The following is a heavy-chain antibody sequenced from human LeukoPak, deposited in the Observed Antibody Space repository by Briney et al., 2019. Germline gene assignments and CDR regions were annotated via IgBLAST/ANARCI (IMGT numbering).Heavy chain of an antibody. Sequence: SGPTLVNPTQTLTLTCTFSGFSLSTSGMCVSWIRQPPGKALEWLALIDWDDDKYYSTSLKTRLTISKATSKNQVVLTMTNMDPVDTATYYCARGYYYDSSGYNPIDYFDYWGQGALVTVSS. D-gene: IGHD3-22*01. V-gene: IGHV2-70*01. CDR2: IDWDDDK. J-gene: IGHJ4*02. CDR1: GFSLSTSGMC. CDR3: ARGYYYDSSGYNPIDYFDY.